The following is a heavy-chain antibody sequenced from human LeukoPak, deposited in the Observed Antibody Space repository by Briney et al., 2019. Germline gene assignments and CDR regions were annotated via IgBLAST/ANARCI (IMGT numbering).Heavy chain of an antibody. D-gene: IGHD4-23*01. V-gene: IGHV1-69*02. J-gene: IGHJ3*02. CDR2: IIPILGIA. Sequence: SSVKVSCKASGGTFSSYTISWVRQAPGQGLEWMERIIPILGIANCAQKFQGRVTITADKSTSTAYMELSSLRSEDTAVYYCARGYVGGNSRDAFDIWGQGTMVTVSS. CDR1: GGTFSSYT. CDR3: ARGYVGGNSRDAFDI.